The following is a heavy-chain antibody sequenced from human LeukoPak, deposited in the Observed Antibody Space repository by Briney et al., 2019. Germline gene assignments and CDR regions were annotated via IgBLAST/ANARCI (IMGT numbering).Heavy chain of an antibody. V-gene: IGHV3-7*01. CDR3: RVYSSSYSYYYYMDV. Sequence: PGRSLRLSCAASGFNLSPHAIHWVRQAPGKGLEWVANIKRDGSEKYYVDSVKGRFTISRDNAKNSLYLQMNSLRSEDTAVYYCRVYSSSYSYYYYMDVWGKGTTVTVSS. J-gene: IGHJ6*03. CDR1: GFNLSPHA. CDR2: IKRDGSEK. D-gene: IGHD6-6*01.